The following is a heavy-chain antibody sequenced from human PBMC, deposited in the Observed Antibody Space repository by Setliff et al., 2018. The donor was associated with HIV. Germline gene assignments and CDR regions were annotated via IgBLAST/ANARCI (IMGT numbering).Heavy chain of an antibody. CDR3: AKTSYYDASWSSHNAPGRQRDDDYYDGRDV. V-gene: IGHV3-23*01. Sequence: GGSLRLSCAASGFTFKNCAMSWVRQTPGQGLEWVSSIIGSGSTPYYSDSVKGRFTISRDNSKNTLYLQMDSPRPEDTAVYFCAKTSYYDASWSSHNAPGRQRDDDYYDGRDVWGQGTTVTVS. CDR2: IIGSGSTP. CDR1: GFTFKNCA. J-gene: IGHJ6*02. D-gene: IGHD3-10*01.